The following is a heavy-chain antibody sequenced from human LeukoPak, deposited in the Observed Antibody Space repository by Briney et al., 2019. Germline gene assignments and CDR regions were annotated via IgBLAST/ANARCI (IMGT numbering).Heavy chain of an antibody. CDR1: GFTFSDFY. D-gene: IGHD6-13*01. J-gene: IGHJ6*02. CDR3: ARVSKFYYYGMDV. V-gene: IGHV3-11*01. CDR2: TRHSGETI. Sequence: GGSLRLSCAPSGFTFSDFYMSWIRQAPGKGLEWLSYTRHSGETIYYADSVKGRFSITRDNAKNSLYLHMSGLGAEDTAVYYCARVSKFYYYGMDVWGQGTTVIVSS.